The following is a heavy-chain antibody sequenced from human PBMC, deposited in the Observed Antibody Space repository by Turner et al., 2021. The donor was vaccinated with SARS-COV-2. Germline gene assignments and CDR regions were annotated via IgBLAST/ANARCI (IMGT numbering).Heavy chain of an antibody. CDR1: GSTFSSYG. Sequence: QVQLVESGGGVVQPGRSLSLSCAASGSTFSSYGMHWVRQAPGKGLEWVAVIWYDGSNKYYADSVKGRFTISRDNSKNTLYLQTNSLRAEDTAVYYCARGPTDSSSWMGYYFDYWGQGTLVTVSS. V-gene: IGHV3-33*01. D-gene: IGHD6-13*01. CDR3: ARGPTDSSSWMGYYFDY. J-gene: IGHJ4*02. CDR2: IWYDGSNK.